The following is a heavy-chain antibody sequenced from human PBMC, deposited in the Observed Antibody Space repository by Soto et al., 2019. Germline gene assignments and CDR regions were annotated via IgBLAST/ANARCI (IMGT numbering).Heavy chain of an antibody. Sequence: GGSLRLSCAASGFTFNIYSIHWVRQTPGRXLEWVAVISYDGTTEYYADSVKGRFTISRDNSNDTLYLQLNSVRTEDTGVYYCARDMRITAAISYYYGMDVWGRGTTVTVSS. CDR1: GFTFNIYS. CDR3: ARDMRITAAISYYYGMDV. CDR2: ISYDGTTE. D-gene: IGHD1-20*01. J-gene: IGHJ6*02. V-gene: IGHV3-30-3*01.